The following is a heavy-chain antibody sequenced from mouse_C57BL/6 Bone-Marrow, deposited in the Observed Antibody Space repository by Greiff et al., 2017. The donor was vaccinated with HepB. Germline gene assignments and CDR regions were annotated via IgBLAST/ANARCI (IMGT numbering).Heavy chain of an antibody. D-gene: IGHD2-1*01. Sequence: EVKLQESGGGLVQPGGSLKLSCAASGFTFSDYYMYWVRQTPEKRLEWVAYISNGGGSTYYPDTVKGRFTISRDNAKNTLYLQMSRLKSEDTAMYYCARRGNRYAMDYWGQGTSVTVSS. CDR1: GFTFSDYY. CDR2: ISNGGGST. V-gene: IGHV5-12*01. J-gene: IGHJ4*01. CDR3: ARRGNRYAMDY.